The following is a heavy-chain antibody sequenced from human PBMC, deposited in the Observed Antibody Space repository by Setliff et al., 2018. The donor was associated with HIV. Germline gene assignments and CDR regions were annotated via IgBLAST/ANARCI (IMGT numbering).Heavy chain of an antibody. J-gene: IGHJ4*02. V-gene: IGHV3-49*04. D-gene: IGHD1-26*01. Sequence: PGGSLRLSCAASGFTFSGSTIHWVRQASGKGLEWVGRIGSKAYGGTTEYAASVKGRFTISRDDSKSIAYLQMNSLKTEDTAVYYCTRRSGSYYFDYWGQGTLVTVSS. CDR1: GFTFSGST. CDR2: IGSKAYGGTT. CDR3: TRRSGSYYFDY.